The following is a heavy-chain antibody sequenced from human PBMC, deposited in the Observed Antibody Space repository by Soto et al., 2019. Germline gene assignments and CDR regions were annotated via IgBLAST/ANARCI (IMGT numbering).Heavy chain of an antibody. CDR1: GGSISSGGYS. CDR2: IYHSGST. D-gene: IGHD3-10*01. J-gene: IGHJ4*02. V-gene: IGHV4-30-2*01. CDR3: ARLLYGSGEYYFDY. Sequence: ASETLSLTCAVSGGSISSGGYSWSWIRQPPGKGLEWIGYIYHSGSTYYNPSLKSRVTISVDRSKNQFSLKLSSVTAADTAVYYCARLLYGSGEYYFDYWGQGTLVTVSS.